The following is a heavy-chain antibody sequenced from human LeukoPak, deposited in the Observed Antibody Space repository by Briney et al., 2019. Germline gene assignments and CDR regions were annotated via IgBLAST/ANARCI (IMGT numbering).Heavy chain of an antibody. V-gene: IGHV1-69*02. D-gene: IGHD2-2*02. CDR1: GGTFSSHT. CDR3: ATDCSSTSCYIDHDAFDI. CDR2: IIPILGIA. Sequence: ASVKVSCKASGGTFSSHTISWVRQAPGQGPEWMGRIIPILGIANYAQKFQGRVTITADKSTSTAYMELSSLRSEDTAVYYCATDCSSTSCYIDHDAFDIWGQGTMVTVSS. J-gene: IGHJ3*02.